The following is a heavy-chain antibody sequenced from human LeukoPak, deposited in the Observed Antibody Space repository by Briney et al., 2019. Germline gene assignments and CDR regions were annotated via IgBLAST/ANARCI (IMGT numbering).Heavy chain of an antibody. Sequence: PGGSLRLSCAASGFTFSSYAMSWVRQAPGKGLERVSAISGSGGSTYYADSVKGRFTISRDNSKNTLYLQMNSLRAEDTAVYYCAKDLTGYSSGWSPGDYWGQGTLVTVSS. CDR2: ISGSGGST. CDR3: AKDLTGYSSGWSPGDY. J-gene: IGHJ4*02. CDR1: GFTFSSYA. D-gene: IGHD6-19*01. V-gene: IGHV3-23*01.